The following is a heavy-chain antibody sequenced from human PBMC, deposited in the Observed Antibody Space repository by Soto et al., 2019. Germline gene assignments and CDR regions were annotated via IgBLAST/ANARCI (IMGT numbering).Heavy chain of an antibody. V-gene: IGHV3-33*01. Sequence: QVQLVESGGGVVQPGRSLRLSCAASGFTFSSYGMHWVRQAPGKGLEWVAVIWYDESNKYYADSVKGRFTISRDNSKNTLYLQMNSLRAEDTAVYYCASVAGSYPYYNYWGQGTLVTVSS. J-gene: IGHJ4*02. D-gene: IGHD1-26*01. CDR2: IWYDESNK. CDR1: GFTFSSYG. CDR3: ASVAGSYPYYNY.